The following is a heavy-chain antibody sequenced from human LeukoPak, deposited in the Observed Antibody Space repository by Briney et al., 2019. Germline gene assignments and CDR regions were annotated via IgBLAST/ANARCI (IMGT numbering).Heavy chain of an antibody. CDR2: ISSGGSTI. CDR3: ARDGYGDYLFDY. V-gene: IGHV3-48*02. D-gene: IGHD4-17*01. J-gene: IGHJ4*02. Sequence: EGSLRLSCAASRFTFSSYSLNWVRQAPGKGLEWVSYISSGGSTIYYADSVKGRFTISRDNARNSLYLQMDSLRDEDTAVYYCARDGYGDYLFDYWGQGTLVTVSS. CDR1: RFTFSSYS.